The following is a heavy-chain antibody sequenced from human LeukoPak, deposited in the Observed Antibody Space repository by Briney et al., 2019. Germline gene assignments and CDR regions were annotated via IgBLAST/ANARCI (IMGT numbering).Heavy chain of an antibody. V-gene: IGHV1-2*02. Sequence: ASVKVSCKASGYTFTGYYIHWVRQAPAQGLEWMGWINPNSGGTNYAQKFQGRVTMTRDTSISTAYMELSRLRSDDTAVYYCARGAGHSSLVDYWGQGTLVTVSS. CDR1: GYTFTGYY. CDR3: ARGAGHSSLVDY. CDR2: INPNSGGT. D-gene: IGHD2-15*01. J-gene: IGHJ4*02.